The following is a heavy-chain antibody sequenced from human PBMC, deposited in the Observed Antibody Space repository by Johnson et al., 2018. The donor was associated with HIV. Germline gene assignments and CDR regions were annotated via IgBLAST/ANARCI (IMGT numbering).Heavy chain of an antibody. J-gene: IGHJ3*02. CDR3: AKESAELLWFGESPGYGAFDI. CDR1: GFTFSSYA. V-gene: IGHV3-66*01. D-gene: IGHD3-10*01. Sequence: VQLVESGGGVVQPGRSLRLSCAASGFTFSSYAMHWVRQAPGKGLEWVSVIYSGGSTYYADSVKGRFTISRDNSKNTLYLQMNSLRAEDTAVYYCAKESAELLWFGESPGYGAFDIWGQGTMVTVSS. CDR2: IYSGGST.